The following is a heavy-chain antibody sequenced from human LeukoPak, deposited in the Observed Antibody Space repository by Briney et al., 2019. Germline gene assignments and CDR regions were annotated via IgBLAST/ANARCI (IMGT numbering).Heavy chain of an antibody. J-gene: IGHJ4*02. CDR3: AREDRYCSSTSCYTWDY. D-gene: IGHD2-2*02. CDR2: ISSSGIT. CDR1: GGSISSSY. V-gene: IGHV4-4*07. Sequence: SETLSLTCTVSGGSISSSYWSWIRQPAGKGLEWIGRISSSGITNYNPSLKSRVSMSVDTSKNQFSLKLTSVTAADTAVYYCAREDRYCSSTSCYTWDYWGQGTLVAV.